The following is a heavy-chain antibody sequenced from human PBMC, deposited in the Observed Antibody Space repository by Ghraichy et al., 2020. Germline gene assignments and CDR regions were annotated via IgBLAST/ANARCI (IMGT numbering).Heavy chain of an antibody. V-gene: IGHV1-18*01. CDR1: DYTFTNYG. D-gene: IGHD2-2*01. Sequence: ASVKVSCKASDYTFTNYGISWVRRAPGQGLEWMGWISPYNGNTNYAQKFQDRVTMTTDTSTSTAYLEVRSLRSDDTAIYFCTRQDLQLVPSASDVWGQGTTVIVSS. J-gene: IGHJ6*02. CDR3: TRQDLQLVPSASDV. CDR2: ISPYNGNT.